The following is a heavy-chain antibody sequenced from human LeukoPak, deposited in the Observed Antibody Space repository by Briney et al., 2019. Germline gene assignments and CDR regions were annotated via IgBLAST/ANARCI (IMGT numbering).Heavy chain of an antibody. V-gene: IGHV3-66*01. J-gene: IGHJ4*02. Sequence: PGGSLRLSFAASGFTVSSNYMSWVHQAPGKGLEWVSVIYSGGSTYYADSVKGRFTISRDNSKNTLYLQMNSLRAEDTAVYYCAKDPTVTTSGYFDYWGQGTLVTVSS. D-gene: IGHD4-17*01. CDR2: IYSGGST. CDR1: GFTVSSNY. CDR3: AKDPTVTTSGYFDY.